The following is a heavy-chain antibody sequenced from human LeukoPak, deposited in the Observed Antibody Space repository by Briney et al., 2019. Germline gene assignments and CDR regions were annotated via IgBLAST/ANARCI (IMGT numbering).Heavy chain of an antibody. CDR3: ARIIDDGSGSYGSDAFDI. J-gene: IGHJ3*02. CDR2: INHSRST. V-gene: IGHV4-34*01. CDR1: GGSFSGYY. Sequence: SETLSLTCAVYGGSFSGYYWSWIRQPPGKGLEWIGEINHSRSTNYNPSLKSRVTISVDTSKNQFSLKLSSVTAADTAVYYCARIIDDGSGSYGSDAFDIWGQGTMVTVSS. D-gene: IGHD3-10*01.